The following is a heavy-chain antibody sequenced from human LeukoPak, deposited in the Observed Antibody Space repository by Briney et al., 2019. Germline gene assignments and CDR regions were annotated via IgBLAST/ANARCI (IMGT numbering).Heavy chain of an antibody. CDR2: ISGSGGST. CDR3: AKAWYSGSYFFDY. V-gene: IGHV3-23*01. D-gene: IGHD1-26*01. CDR1: GFTFSRHA. Sequence: PGGSLRLSCAASGFTFSRHAMRLVRLAPARGLEWTEGISGSGGSTDYADSVKGRFTISRDNSKNTLYLQMNSLRAEDTAVYYWAKAWYSGSYFFDYWGQGTLVTVSS. J-gene: IGHJ4*02.